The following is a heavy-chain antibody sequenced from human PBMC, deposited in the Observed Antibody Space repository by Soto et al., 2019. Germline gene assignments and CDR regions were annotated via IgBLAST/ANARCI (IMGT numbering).Heavy chain of an antibody. Sequence: GGSLRLSCAASGFTFSSSWMYWFRQAPGKGLVWVSGISGNGDRTTHADSVKGRFTISRDNAKKTLFLQMNSLRVEDTAVYYCARDGLLASGDNWGQGTLLTVSS. CDR3: ARDGLLASGDN. CDR2: ISGNGDRT. V-gene: IGHV3-74*01. CDR1: GFTFSSSW. J-gene: IGHJ4*02. D-gene: IGHD1-26*01.